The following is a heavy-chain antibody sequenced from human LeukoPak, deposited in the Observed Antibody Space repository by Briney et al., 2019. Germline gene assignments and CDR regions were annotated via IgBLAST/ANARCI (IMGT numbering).Heavy chain of an antibody. Sequence: GASVKVSGKVSENTLTELSMHWWRQAPGKGLKGRGGFDPEDGETIYAQKFKGRVTMTEDTSTDTAYMEMSSLRSEDTAVYYCATRLRYGDFLYYYYGMDVWGQGTTVTVSS. D-gene: IGHD4-17*01. J-gene: IGHJ6*02. CDR3: ATRLRYGDFLYYYYGMDV. CDR1: ENTLTELS. CDR2: FDPEDGET. V-gene: IGHV1-24*01.